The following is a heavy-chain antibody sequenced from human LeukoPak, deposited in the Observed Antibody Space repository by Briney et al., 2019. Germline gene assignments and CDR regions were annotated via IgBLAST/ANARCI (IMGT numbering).Heavy chain of an antibody. V-gene: IGHV4-39*01. CDR3: ARSQGGYSCNLDY. D-gene: IGHD6-13*01. CDR2: IYYSGST. Sequence: PSETLSLTCTVSGGSISSSSYYWGWIRQPPGKGLEWIGSIYYSGSTYYNPSLKSRVTISVDTSKNQFSLKLSSVTAADTAVYYCARSQGGYSCNLDYWGQGTLVTVSS. CDR1: GGSISSSSYY. J-gene: IGHJ4*02.